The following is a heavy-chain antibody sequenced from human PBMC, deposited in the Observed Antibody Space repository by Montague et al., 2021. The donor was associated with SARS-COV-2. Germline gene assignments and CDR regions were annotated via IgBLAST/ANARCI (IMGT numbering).Heavy chain of an antibody. V-gene: IGHV3-7*01. D-gene: IGHD3-22*01. J-gene: IGHJ6*02. Sequence: SLSLSCAASGFTFSRYWMSWVRQAPGKGLEWVAHIKQDGSEKYYVASVKGRFTISRDNAKNSLYLQMNSLRAEDTAVYYCARDFQSDSSGYYYYGMDVWGQGTTVTVSS. CDR1: GFTFSRYW. CDR2: IKQDGSEK. CDR3: ARDFQSDSSGYYYYGMDV.